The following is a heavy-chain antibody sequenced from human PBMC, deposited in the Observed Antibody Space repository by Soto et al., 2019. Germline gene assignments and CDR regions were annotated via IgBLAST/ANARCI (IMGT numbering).Heavy chain of an antibody. D-gene: IGHD1-26*01. V-gene: IGHV1-2*02. CDR2: INPKSGGT. CDR1: GYTFTVYY. J-gene: IGHJ4*02. Sequence: QVQLVQPGAEVKKPGASVNVSCKASGYTFTVYYMHWVRQAPGQGLEWMGWINPKSGGTMYPQKFQGRVTMTWDTSISTAYMALTRLRSDDTAVYYCARDLAKGGGSAGFDYRGQGTLVTVSS. CDR3: ARDLAKGGGSAGFDY.